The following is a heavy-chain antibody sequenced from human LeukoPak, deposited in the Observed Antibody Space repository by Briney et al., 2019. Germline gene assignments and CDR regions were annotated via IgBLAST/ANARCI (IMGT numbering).Heavy chain of an antibody. CDR3: VRDTPGSGWLYY. J-gene: IGHJ4*02. Sequence: GGSLRLSCEDSAFIFSGHWMNWVRQTPGKGLEWVASIKEDGSVRQYVDSVKGRFSISRDNTKNSLFLQMSSLRAEDTAVYYCVRDTPGSGWLYYWGQGTLVTVSS. D-gene: IGHD6-19*01. V-gene: IGHV3-7*01. CDR1: AFIFSGHW. CDR2: IKEDGSVR.